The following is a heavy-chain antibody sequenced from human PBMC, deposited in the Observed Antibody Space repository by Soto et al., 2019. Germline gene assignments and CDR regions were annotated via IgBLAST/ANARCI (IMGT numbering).Heavy chain of an antibody. Sequence: SETLSLTCTVSCGSISSSSYYWGWIRQPPGKGLEWIGSIYYSGSTYYNPSLKSRVTISVDTSKNQFSLKLSSVTAADTAVYYCARGRKHLVMNYFDYWGQGTLVTVSS. D-gene: IGHD6-6*01. CDR2: IYYSGST. CDR1: CGSISSSSYY. V-gene: IGHV4-39*01. J-gene: IGHJ4*02. CDR3: ARGRKHLVMNYFDY.